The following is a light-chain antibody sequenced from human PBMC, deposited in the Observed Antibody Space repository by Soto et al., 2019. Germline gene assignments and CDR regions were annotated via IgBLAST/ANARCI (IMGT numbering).Light chain of an antibody. J-gene: IGKJ2*01. CDR2: MAS. V-gene: IGKV1-5*03. CDR1: QNIDNW. CDR3: QQYNSYSRT. Sequence: DIQMTLSPSTLSASVGDRVTITRRASQNIDNWLAWYQQKPGKAPKLLIYMASSLESGVPSRFSGSGSGTEFTLTISSLQPDDFATYYCQQYNSYSRTLGQGTKLEIK.